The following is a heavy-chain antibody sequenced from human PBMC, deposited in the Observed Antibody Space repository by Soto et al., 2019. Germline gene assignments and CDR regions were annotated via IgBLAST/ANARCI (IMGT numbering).Heavy chain of an antibody. CDR2: ISSTSSYI. CDR1: GFTFSTYT. J-gene: IGHJ4*02. CDR3: ARGGYYYDSSGYPFDY. V-gene: IGHV3-21*02. Sequence: EVQLVESGGGLVKPGGSLRLSCAASGFTFSTYTMNWVRQAPGKGLEWVSSISSTSSYIYYADSVKGRFTVSRDNAKNSMYVQMNSLRAEDTAVYYCARGGYYYDSSGYPFDYWGQGTLVTVSS. D-gene: IGHD3-22*01.